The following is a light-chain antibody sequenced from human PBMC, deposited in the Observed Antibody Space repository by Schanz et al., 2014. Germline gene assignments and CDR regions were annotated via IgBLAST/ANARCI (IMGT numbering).Light chain of an antibody. CDR2: EVS. J-gene: IGLJ3*02. CDR1: SSDVGGYKY. CDR3: CSYAGSRWV. Sequence: QSALTQPPSASGSPGQSVTISCTGTSSDVGGYKYVSWYQQHPGKAPKLMIYEVSKRPSGVPDRFSGSQSGNTASLTISGRQAEDESDYYCCSYAGSRWVFGGGTKLTVL. V-gene: IGLV2-8*01.